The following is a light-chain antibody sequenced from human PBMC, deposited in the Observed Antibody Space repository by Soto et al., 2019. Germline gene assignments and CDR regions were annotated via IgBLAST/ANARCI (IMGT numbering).Light chain of an antibody. Sequence: QSVLTQPPSASGTPGQRVTISCSGSSSNIGSNYVYWYQQVPGTAPKLLIYRNNQRPSGVPDRFSGSKSGTSASLAISGLRSEDEADYYCSLYTSSSTWVFGGGTKLTVL. J-gene: IGLJ3*02. CDR3: SLYTSSSTWV. CDR2: RNN. CDR1: SSNIGSNY. V-gene: IGLV1-47*01.